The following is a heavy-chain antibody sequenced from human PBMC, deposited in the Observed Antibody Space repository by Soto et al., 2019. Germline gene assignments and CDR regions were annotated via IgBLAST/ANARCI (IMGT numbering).Heavy chain of an antibody. CDR1: GYTFSFDY. J-gene: IGHJ4*02. CDR3: SEGRRNTF. V-gene: IGHV1-46*01. CDR2: INPDGGAT. Sequence: QVQLLQSGAEVKKPGASVKISCKASGYTFSFDYLSWVRRAPGQGLQWMGKINPDGGATNYAQRFQGQISLPSGRSTGPVYKELRRLTIGENGVYFLSEGRRNTFWGQGTLVSVSS. D-gene: IGHD3-10*01.